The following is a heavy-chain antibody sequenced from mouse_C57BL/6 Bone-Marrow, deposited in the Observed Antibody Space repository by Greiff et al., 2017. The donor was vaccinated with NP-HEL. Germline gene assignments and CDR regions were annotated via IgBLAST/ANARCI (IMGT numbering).Heavy chain of an antibody. D-gene: IGHD2-10*01. V-gene: IGHV10-1*01. J-gene: IGHJ4*01. CDR1: GFSFNTYA. CDR2: IRSKSNNYAT. Sequence: EVQRVESGGGLVQPKGSLKLSCAASGFSFNTYAMNLVRQAPGKGLEWVASIRSKSNNYATYYADSVKERFTISRDDSESMLYLQMNNLKTEDTAMYYCVREGLLSYAMDYWGQGTSVTVSS. CDR3: VREGLLSYAMDY.